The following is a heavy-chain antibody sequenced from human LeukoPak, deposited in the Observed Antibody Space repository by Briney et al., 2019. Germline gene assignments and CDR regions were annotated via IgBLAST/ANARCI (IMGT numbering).Heavy chain of an antibody. D-gene: IGHD6-13*01. J-gene: IGHJ4*02. CDR2: INAGNGNT. Sequence: ASVKVSCKASGDTFTSYAMHWVRQAPGQRLEWMGWINAGNGNTKYSQKFQGRVTITRDTSASTAYMELSSLRSEDTAVYYCASEGGSSSWYHSCHYWGQGTLVTVSS. CDR3: ASEGGSSSWYHSCHY. CDR1: GDTFTSYA. V-gene: IGHV1-3*01.